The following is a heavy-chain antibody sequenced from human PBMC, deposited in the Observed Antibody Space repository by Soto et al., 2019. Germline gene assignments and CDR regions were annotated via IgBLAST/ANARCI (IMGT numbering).Heavy chain of an antibody. Sequence: GSVKVSCKASGDIFTNYAFHWVRQAPGQGLEWMGRINAANGNTEYSQKFQGRVTITRDTSASTAYMEVSSLKYEDTAVYYCAKRSRDGDGTFENWGQETLV. D-gene: IGHD2-21*01. CDR2: INAANGNT. J-gene: IGHJ4*02. V-gene: IGHV1-3*01. CDR1: GDIFTNYA. CDR3: AKRSRDGDGTFEN.